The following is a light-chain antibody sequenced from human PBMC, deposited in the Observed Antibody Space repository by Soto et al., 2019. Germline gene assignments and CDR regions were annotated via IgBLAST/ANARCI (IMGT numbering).Light chain of an antibody. J-gene: IGKJ4*01. CDR2: DAS. V-gene: IGKV1-5*01. CDR1: QSIRSF. CDR3: QQYDSYSLT. Sequence: DIQMTQSPSTLSASVGDRVTITCRASQSIRSFLAWYQQKPGKAPKLLISDASNLGSGVPSRFSGSGSGTEFTLTTSSLQPDDFATFYRQQYDSYSLTFGGGTKVEIK.